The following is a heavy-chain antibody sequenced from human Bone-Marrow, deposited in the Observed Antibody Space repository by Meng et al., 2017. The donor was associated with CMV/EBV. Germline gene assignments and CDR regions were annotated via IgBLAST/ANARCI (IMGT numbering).Heavy chain of an antibody. V-gene: IGHV3-23*01. J-gene: IGHJ3*02. CDR2: ISGSGGST. CDR3: AKDPFRMADAFEI. Sequence: GESLKISCAASGFTFSSYDMHWVRQAPGKGLEWVSAISGSGGSTYYADSVKGRFTISRDNSKNTLYLQMNSLRAEDTAVYYCAKDPFRMADAFEIWGQGTMVTVSS. D-gene: IGHD2-8*01. CDR1: GFTFSSYD.